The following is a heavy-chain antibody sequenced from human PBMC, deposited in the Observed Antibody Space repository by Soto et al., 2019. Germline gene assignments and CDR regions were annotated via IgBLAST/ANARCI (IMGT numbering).Heavy chain of an antibody. D-gene: IGHD3-10*01. CDR2: VYSGVST. CDR3: ARDFSGKNDAFDI. J-gene: IGHJ3*02. V-gene: IGHV3-66*01. CDR1: GFTVTTNY. Sequence: EVQLVESGGGLVQPGGSLRLSCAASGFTVTTNYMIWVLQPPGKGLEWVSVVYSGVSTYYADSVKGRFTVSIDYSMNTLYLQMNSLRAEDTAVYYCARDFSGKNDAFDIWGQGTVVTVSS.